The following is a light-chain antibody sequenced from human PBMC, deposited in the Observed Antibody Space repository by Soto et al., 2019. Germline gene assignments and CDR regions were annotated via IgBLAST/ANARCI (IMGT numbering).Light chain of an antibody. J-gene: IGLJ2*01. Sequence: NFMLTQPHSVSESPGKTVIISCTRSSGSIASSYVQWFQQRPGSSPTTVIYENHQRPSGVSYRCSGSVDSASNSASLTTSGLKTDEAGDYYSPSYDGSTPVVFGGGTQLTVL. V-gene: IGLV6-57*01. CDR2: ENH. CDR3: PSYDGSTPVV. CDR1: SGSIASSY.